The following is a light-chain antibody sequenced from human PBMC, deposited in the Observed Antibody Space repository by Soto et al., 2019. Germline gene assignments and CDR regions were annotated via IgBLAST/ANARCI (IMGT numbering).Light chain of an antibody. V-gene: IGLV1-40*01. CDR1: SSNIGAGYN. J-gene: IGLJ2*01. CDR2: GNN. CDR3: QSYDSSPSVV. Sequence: QSVLTQPPSVSGAPGQRVTISCTGSSSNIGAGYNVHWYQQLPGTAPKLLIYGNNNRPSGVPDRFSGSKSGTSASLAITGLQAEDEADYYCQSYDSSPSVVFGGGTKLTVL.